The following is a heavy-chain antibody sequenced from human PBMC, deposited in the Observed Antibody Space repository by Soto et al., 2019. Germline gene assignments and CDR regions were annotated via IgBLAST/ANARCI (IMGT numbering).Heavy chain of an antibody. D-gene: IGHD3-10*01. CDR2: INPIFGTA. Sequence: QVQLVQSGAEVKKPGSSVKVSCKASGGTFSSYAISWVRQAPGQGLEWMGGINPIFGTANYAQKFQGRVTITADESTSTGYMELRSPRSEDTAVYFCGSGGSGGDYYYYGMDVWGQGTTGTVSS. CDR3: GSGGSGGDYYYYGMDV. V-gene: IGHV1-69*12. J-gene: IGHJ6*02. CDR1: GGTFSSYA.